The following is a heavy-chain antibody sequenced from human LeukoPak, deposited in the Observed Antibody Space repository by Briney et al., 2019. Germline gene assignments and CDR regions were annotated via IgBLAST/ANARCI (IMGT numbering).Heavy chain of an antibody. CDR3: ATLALIVGATNFDY. J-gene: IGHJ4*02. D-gene: IGHD1-26*01. CDR1: GLTFSSYA. Sequence: GRSLRLSCAASGLTFSSYAMHWVRQAPGKGLEWVAVISYDGSNKYYADSVKGRFTISRDNSKNTLYLQMNSLRAEDTAVYYCATLALIVGATNFDYWGQGTLVTVSS. V-gene: IGHV3-30-3*01. CDR2: ISYDGSNK.